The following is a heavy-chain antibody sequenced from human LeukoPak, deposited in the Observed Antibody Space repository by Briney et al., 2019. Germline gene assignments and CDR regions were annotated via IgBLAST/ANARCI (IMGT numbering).Heavy chain of an antibody. CDR2: IIPIFGTA. J-gene: IGHJ6*04. CDR1: GGAISSYA. D-gene: IGHD2-2*01. V-gene: IGHV1-69*05. CDR3: ARDRSSTVGSMDV. Sequence: SVKVSCKASGGAISSYAISWVRQAPGQGLEWMGRIIPIFGTANYAQKFQGRVTITTDESTSTAYMELSSLRSEDTAVYYCARDRSSTVGSMDVWGKGTTVTVSS.